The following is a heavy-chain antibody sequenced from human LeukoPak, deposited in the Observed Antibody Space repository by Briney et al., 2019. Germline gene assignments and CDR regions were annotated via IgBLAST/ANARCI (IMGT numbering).Heavy chain of an antibody. CDR3: TRDGSASYAGFNY. CDR1: GFIFGDYA. Sequence: GGSLRLFCTASGFIFGDYAMSWFRQAPGKGLEWVGFISSKLYGGTIKYAASVRGRFTISRDDSKSIAYLQMNSLKIEDTAVYYCTRDGSASYAGFNYWGQGTLVTVSS. D-gene: IGHD1-26*01. CDR2: ISSKLYGGTI. V-gene: IGHV3-49*03. J-gene: IGHJ4*02.